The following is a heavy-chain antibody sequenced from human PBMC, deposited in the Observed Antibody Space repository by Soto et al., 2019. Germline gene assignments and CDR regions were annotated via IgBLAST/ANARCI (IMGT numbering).Heavy chain of an antibody. CDR2: ISGYNGNT. Sequence: ASVKVSCKASGYTFTSYGISWVRQAPGQGLEWMGWISGYNGNTNYAQKFQGRVTMTTDTSTNTAYMELRSLGSDDTAVYYCARDASYYYDSSGYYGGYWGQGTLVTVSS. CDR1: GYTFTSYG. CDR3: ARDASYYYDSSGYYGGY. D-gene: IGHD3-22*01. V-gene: IGHV1-18*01. J-gene: IGHJ4*02.